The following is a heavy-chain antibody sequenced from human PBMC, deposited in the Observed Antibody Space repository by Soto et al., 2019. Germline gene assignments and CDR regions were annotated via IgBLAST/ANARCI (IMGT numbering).Heavy chain of an antibody. D-gene: IGHD4-17*01. CDR2: INHSGST. V-gene: IGHV4-34*01. CDR3: ATGDYGGYFDY. Sequence: SETLSLTCSVFGGSFMGYYLSWIRQPPGKGLEWIGEINHSGSTNYNPSLKSRVTISVDTSKNQFSLKLSSVTAADTAVYYCATGDYGGYFDYWGQGTLVTVSS. J-gene: IGHJ4*02. CDR1: GGSFMGYY.